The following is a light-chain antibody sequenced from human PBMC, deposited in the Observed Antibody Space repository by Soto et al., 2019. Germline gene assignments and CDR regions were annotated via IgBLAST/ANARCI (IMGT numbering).Light chain of an antibody. V-gene: IGKV3-11*01. CDR2: DAS. CDR1: QSVSSY. Sequence: TQSPATLSLSPGERAPPSLRASQSVSSYLAWYQQKPGQAPRLLIYDASNRATGIPARFSGSGSGTDFTLTISSLEPEDFAVYYCQQRSNLITFGQGTRLET. CDR3: QQRSNLIT. J-gene: IGKJ5*01.